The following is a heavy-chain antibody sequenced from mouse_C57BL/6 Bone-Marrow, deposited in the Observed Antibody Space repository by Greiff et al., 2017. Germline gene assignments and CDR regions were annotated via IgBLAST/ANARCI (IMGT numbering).Heavy chain of an antibody. CDR3: VRHPDDAMDY. J-gene: IGHJ4*01. CDR1: GFSFNTYA. CDR2: IRSKSNNYAT. Sequence: EVQLQESGGGLVQPKGSLKLSCAASGFSFNTYAMNWVRQAPGKGLEWVARIRSKSNNYATYYADSVKDRFTISRDDSESMLYLQMNNLKTEDTAMYYCVRHPDDAMDYWGQGTSVTVSS. V-gene: IGHV10-1*01.